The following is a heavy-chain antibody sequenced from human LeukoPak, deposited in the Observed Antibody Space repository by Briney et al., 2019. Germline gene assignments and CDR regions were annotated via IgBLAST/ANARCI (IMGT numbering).Heavy chain of an antibody. CDR3: ARGAEMATVSHFDY. J-gene: IGHJ4*02. D-gene: IGHD5-24*01. CDR2: INSNSGGT. V-gene: IGHV1-2*06. CDR1: GYTFTGFY. Sequence: ASVKVSCKASGYTFTGFYIHWVRQAPGQGLEWMGRINSNSGGTVSARKFQGRVTMTRDTSISTAYMELSGLTSDDTAVYYCARGAEMATVSHFDYWGQGTLVTVSS.